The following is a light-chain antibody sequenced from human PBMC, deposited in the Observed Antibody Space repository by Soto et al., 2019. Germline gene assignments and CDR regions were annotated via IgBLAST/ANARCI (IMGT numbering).Light chain of an antibody. CDR1: QSVSSF. CDR2: DAS. Sequence: EIVLTQSPGTLSLSPGESATLSCRASQSVSSFLAWYQQKPGQSPRLLIYDASNRATGIPTRFSGSGSGTDFTLTISSLAPEDFAVYYCQARSNWPSFGPGTKVDI. CDR3: QARSNWPS. V-gene: IGKV3-11*01. J-gene: IGKJ3*01.